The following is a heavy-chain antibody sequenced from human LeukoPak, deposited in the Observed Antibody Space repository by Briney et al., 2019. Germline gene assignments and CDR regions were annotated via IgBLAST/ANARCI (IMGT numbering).Heavy chain of an antibody. V-gene: IGHV3-21*01. CDR3: ARGGGIGPFNNWFDP. CDR2: IGSSSNYI. CDR1: GFTFSSYS. Sequence: PGGSLRLSCAASGFTFSSYSMNWVRQAPGKGLEWVSSIGSSSNYIYYADSVKGRFTISRDNAKNSLYLQMNSLRAEDTAVYYCARGGGIGPFNNWFDPWGQGTLVTVSS. J-gene: IGHJ5*02. D-gene: IGHD6-13*01.